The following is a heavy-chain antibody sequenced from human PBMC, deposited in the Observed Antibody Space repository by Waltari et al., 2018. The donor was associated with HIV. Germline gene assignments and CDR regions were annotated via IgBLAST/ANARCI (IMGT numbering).Heavy chain of an antibody. CDR2: FDGGDGGT. CDR1: GYTPTPLS. D-gene: IGHD6-13*01. V-gene: IGHV1-24*01. J-gene: IGHJ3*02. Sequence: QVHLVQSGAEMMKPGASVKVSCKVSGYTPTPLSIHWVRQTPGKGLEWMGFFDGGDGGTGYLQRLQGRGTMTRDSFTDTFYMQLSSLISDDTAVYFCASPAPVGALEIWGQGTMVIVSS. CDR3: ASPAPVGALEI.